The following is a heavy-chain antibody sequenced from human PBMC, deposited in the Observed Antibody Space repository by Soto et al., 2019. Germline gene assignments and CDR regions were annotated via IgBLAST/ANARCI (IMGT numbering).Heavy chain of an antibody. J-gene: IGHJ4*02. CDR2: ISYDGSNK. Sequence: LSCAASGFTVSSYAMHWVRQAPGKGLEWVAVISYDGSNKYYADSVKGRFTISRDNSKNTLYLQMNRLRAEDTAVYYCERDTDSSGWGASFDYWGQGTLVTVSS. V-gene: IGHV3-30-3*01. CDR1: GFTVSSYA. D-gene: IGHD6-19*01. CDR3: ERDTDSSGWGASFDY.